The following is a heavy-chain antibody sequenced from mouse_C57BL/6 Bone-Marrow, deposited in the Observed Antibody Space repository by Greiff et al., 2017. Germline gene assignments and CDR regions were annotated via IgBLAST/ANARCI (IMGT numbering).Heavy chain of an antibody. J-gene: IGHJ3*01. CDR3: VRGYYGSWFAY. CDR2: IRSKSNNYAT. V-gene: IGHV10-1*01. D-gene: IGHD1-1*01. CDR1: GFSFNTYA. Sequence: EVKLMESGGGLVQPKGSLKLSCAASGFSFNTYAMNWVRQAPGKGLEWVARIRSKSNNYATYYADSVKDRFTISRDDSESMLYLQMNNLKTEDTAMYYCVRGYYGSWFAYWGQGTLVTVSA.